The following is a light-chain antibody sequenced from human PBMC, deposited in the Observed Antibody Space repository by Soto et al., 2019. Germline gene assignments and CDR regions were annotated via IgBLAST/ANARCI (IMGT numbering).Light chain of an antibody. CDR3: SSYTSTNTLI. CDR2: DVS. CDR1: SSDVGGYNS. V-gene: IGLV2-14*03. J-gene: IGLJ2*01. Sequence: QSVLTQPASVPGSPGQSITISCTGTSSDVGGYNSVSWYQQHPDKAPQLKIFDVSNRPSGISDRFPGSKSGNTASLTISGLQAEDEADYYCSSYTSTNTLIFGGGTKVTVL.